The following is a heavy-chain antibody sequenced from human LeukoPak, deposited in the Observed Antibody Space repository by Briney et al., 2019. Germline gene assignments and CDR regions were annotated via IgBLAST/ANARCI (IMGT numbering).Heavy chain of an antibody. D-gene: IGHD1/OR15-1a*01. CDR2: ISYDGSDK. CDR3: ARDLANSYLLDY. V-gene: IGHV3-30-3*01. Sequence: GRSLILSCAASGFTFSHYSMHWVRQAPGKGLEWVAVISYDGSDKSYADSVKGRFTVSRDNSKNTLYLQMNSLKPEDTAVYSCARDLANSYLLDYWGQGTLVSVSS. J-gene: IGHJ4*02. CDR1: GFTFSHYS.